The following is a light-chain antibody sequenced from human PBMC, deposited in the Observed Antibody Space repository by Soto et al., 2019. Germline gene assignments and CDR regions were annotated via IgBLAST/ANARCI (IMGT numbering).Light chain of an antibody. CDR2: GPS. V-gene: IGKV3-20*01. CDR1: QNVYINS. CDR3: QQYGGAPCT. Sequence: EIVLTQSPRTLSLSPGESATLSCRASQNVYINSLAWFQQKPGQTPRLLIYGPSTRAAGVPDRFTGSGSGADCALTITSLEPEDFAMYYCQQYGGAPCTFGPGTRV. J-gene: IGKJ3*01.